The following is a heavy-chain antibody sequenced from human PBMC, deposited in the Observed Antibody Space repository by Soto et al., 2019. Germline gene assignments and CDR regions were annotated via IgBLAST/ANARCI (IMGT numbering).Heavy chain of an antibody. CDR1: GGTISSGGYC. CDR3: ARVNDYIWGSYRPARHIDY. CDR2: IYYSGST. V-gene: IGHV4-31*03. D-gene: IGHD3-16*02. Sequence: PSETLSLTCTVSGGTISSGGYCWSWIRQHPGKGLEWIGYIYYSGSTYYNPSLKSRVTISVDTSKNQFSLKLSSVTAADTAVYYCARVNDYIWGSYRPARHIDYWGQGTLVTVSS. J-gene: IGHJ4*02.